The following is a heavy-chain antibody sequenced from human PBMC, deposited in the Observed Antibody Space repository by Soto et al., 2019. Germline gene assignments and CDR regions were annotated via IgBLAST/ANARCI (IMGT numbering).Heavy chain of an antibody. CDR2: ISSSGSTK. CDR3: AKVATNGNNFDY. CDR1: GFTFDDYD. J-gene: IGHJ4*02. V-gene: IGHV3-11*04. D-gene: IGHD5-12*01. Sequence: GGSLRLSCAASGFTFDDYDLSWVRQAPGKGLEWIAYISSSGSTKYYAASVKGRFTISRDNAQNSLFLQMNSLRAEDTAVYYCAKVATNGNNFDYWGQGTLVTVSS.